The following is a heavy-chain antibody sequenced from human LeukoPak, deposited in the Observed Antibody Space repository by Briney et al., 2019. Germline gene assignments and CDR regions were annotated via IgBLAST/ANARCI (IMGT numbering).Heavy chain of an antibody. J-gene: IGHJ3*02. D-gene: IGHD2-2*01. CDR3: ARHNLELPAAHGNFDI. Sequence: KTSETLSLTCTVSGGSISNTTYYWGWIRQPPGKELEWVGSIYNSGATFYDPSLKSRVTISVDTSKNQLSLKLTSVTAADTAVYYCARHNLELPAAHGNFDIWGQGTMVSVSS. CDR2: IYNSGAT. V-gene: IGHV4-39*01. CDR1: GGSISNTTYY.